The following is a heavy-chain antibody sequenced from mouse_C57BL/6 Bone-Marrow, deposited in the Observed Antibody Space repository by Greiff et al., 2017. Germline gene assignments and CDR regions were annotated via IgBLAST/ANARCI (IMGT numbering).Heavy chain of an antibody. V-gene: IGHV14-4*01. CDR3: TTDYGSLYWYFDV. J-gene: IGHJ1*03. CDR2: IDPENGDT. CDR1: GFNIKDYY. Sequence: EVKLQESGAELVRPGASVKLTCTASGFNIKDYYMHWVKQRPEQGLEWIGWIDPENGDTEYASKFQGKATITAATSSNTAYLQLSSLTSEDTAVYYGTTDYGSLYWYFDVWGTGTTVTVSS. D-gene: IGHD1-1*01.